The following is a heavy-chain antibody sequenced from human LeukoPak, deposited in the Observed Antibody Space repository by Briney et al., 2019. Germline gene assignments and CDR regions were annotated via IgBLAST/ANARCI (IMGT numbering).Heavy chain of an antibody. CDR1: GFTFSSYW. J-gene: IGHJ4*02. Sequence: GGSLRLSCTASGFTFSSYWTHWVRQAPRKGLVWVSRINSDGSTTTYADSVKGRFTISRDNAKNTLYLQMNSLRVEDTAVYYCARPHTGFDSWGQGTLVTVSS. CDR3: ARPHTGFDS. CDR2: INSDGSTT. V-gene: IGHV3-74*01.